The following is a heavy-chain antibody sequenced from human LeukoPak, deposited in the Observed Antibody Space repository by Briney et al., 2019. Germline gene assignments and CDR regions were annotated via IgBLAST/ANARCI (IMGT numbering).Heavy chain of an antibody. Sequence: GGSLRLSCAASGFTFSSYGMHWVRQAPGKGLEWVSAISGSGGSTYYADSVKGRFTISRDNSKNTLYLQMNSLRAEDTAVYYCAKAYYYDSSGLTRFDYWGQGTLVTVSS. D-gene: IGHD3-22*01. CDR2: ISGSGGST. CDR1: GFTFSSYG. CDR3: AKAYYYDSSGLTRFDY. V-gene: IGHV3-23*01. J-gene: IGHJ4*02.